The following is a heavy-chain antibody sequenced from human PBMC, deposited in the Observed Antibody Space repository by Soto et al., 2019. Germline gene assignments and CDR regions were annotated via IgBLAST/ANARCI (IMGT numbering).Heavy chain of an antibody. CDR3: ARGATLLDCSSTRCLNDAFDI. V-gene: IGHV1-2*04. CDR1: GYTFTGYY. J-gene: IGHJ3*02. CDR2: INPNSGGT. Sequence: ASVKVSFKASGYTFTGYYMHWVRQAPGQGLEWMEWINPNSGGTNYAQKFQGWVTMTRDTSISTAYMELSRLRSDDTAVYYCARGATLLDCSSTRCLNDAFDIWGQGTMVTVSS. D-gene: IGHD2-2*01.